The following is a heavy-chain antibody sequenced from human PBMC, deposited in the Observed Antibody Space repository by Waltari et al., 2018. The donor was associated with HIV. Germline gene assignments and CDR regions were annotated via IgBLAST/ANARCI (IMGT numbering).Heavy chain of an antibody. CDR1: GFFFPNFW. D-gene: IGHD6-19*01. V-gene: IGHV3-15*01. Sequence: EVLLVESGGGLVKPGGTLSLSCAASGFFFPNFWLTWVRQVPGKGLQCVGRSKAKSVSETTDYAASVRCRCTISRGDSKNTLFLQMNNLKSEDIGIYYCTVRRTRSSGFFYWGQGVLVTVSS. CDR3: TVRRTRSSGFFY. J-gene: IGHJ4*02. CDR2: SKAKSVSETT.